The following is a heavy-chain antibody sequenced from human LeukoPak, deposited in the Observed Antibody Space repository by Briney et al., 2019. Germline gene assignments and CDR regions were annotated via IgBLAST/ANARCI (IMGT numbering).Heavy chain of an antibody. D-gene: IGHD2-2*01. J-gene: IGHJ6*03. CDR3: ARERYCSSTSCWWIPDIRDYYYMDV. Sequence: SETLSLTCAVNGGSFSGYYWSWIRQPPGKGLEWIGEINHSGSTNYNPSLKSRVTISVDTSKNQFSLKLSSVTAADTAVYYCARERYCSSTSCWWIPDIRDYYYMDVWGKGTTVTVSS. CDR2: INHSGST. CDR1: GGSFSGYY. V-gene: IGHV4-34*01.